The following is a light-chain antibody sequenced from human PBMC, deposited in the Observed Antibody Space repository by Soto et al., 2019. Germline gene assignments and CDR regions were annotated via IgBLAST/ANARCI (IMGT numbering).Light chain of an antibody. CDR1: SSDVGGYNF. CDR3: CSYAGSYTWV. V-gene: IGLV2-11*01. CDR2: DVS. Sequence: QSVLTQPRSVSGSPGQSVTISCTGTSSDVGGYNFVSWYQQHPGKAPKLMIYDVSKRPSGVPDRFSGSKSGNTASLTISGLQAEDEADYYCCSYAGSYTWVFGGGTKLTFL. J-gene: IGLJ3*02.